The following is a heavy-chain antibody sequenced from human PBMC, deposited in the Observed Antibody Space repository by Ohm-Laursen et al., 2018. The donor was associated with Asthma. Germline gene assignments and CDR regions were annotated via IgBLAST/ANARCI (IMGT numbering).Heavy chain of an antibody. D-gene: IGHD6-13*01. CDR1: GFTFSSYA. V-gene: IGHV3-23*01. CDR3: AKGGSSSWYEMDV. J-gene: IGHJ6*02. CDR2: ISLGGGGT. Sequence: SLRLSCAASGFTFSSYAMTWVRQAPGKGLEWVSTISLGGGGTYFADSVKGRFTISRDNSKNTLYLQMNSLRAEDTAVYYCAKGGSSSWYEMDVWGQGTTVTVSS.